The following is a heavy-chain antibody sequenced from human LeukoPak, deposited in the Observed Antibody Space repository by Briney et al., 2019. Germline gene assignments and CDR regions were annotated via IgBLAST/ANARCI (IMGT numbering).Heavy chain of an antibody. CDR1: GFTFSIYW. J-gene: IGHJ4*02. V-gene: IGHV3-7*01. D-gene: IGHD5/OR15-5a*01. CDR3: ARDLRFGSDY. CDR2: INPDGSAK. Sequence: GGSLRLSCSASGFTFSIYWMTWVRQAPGKGLEWVANINPDGSAKYYVDSVKGRFTISRDNAKNSLYLQMNSLRAEDTAVYYCARDLRFGSDYWGQGTLVTVSS.